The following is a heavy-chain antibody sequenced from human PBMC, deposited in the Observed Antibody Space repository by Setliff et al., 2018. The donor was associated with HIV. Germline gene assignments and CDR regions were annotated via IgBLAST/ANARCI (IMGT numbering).Heavy chain of an antibody. CDR1: GFTFSNYA. Sequence: PGGSLRLSCAASGFTFSNYAMSWVRQAPGEGLEWVSGMSGSGGSTYYADSVKGRFTISSDNSKNTLYLQMNSLRAEDTAVYYCAKDQSSAGYYFDSWGQGTLVTVSS. J-gene: IGHJ4*02. CDR3: AKDQSSAGYYFDS. V-gene: IGHV3-23*01. D-gene: IGHD6-25*01. CDR2: MSGSGGST.